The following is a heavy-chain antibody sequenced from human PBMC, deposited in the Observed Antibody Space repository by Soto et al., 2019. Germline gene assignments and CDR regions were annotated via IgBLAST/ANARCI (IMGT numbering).Heavy chain of an antibody. D-gene: IGHD6-19*01. CDR1: GGSIRGFY. CDR3: ARRAYSSGWNYFDY. CDR2: IDYSGTT. Sequence: SETLPLTCTVSGGSIRGFYWSWIRQPPGKGLDWIGYIDYSGTTNYNPSLKTRVTISVDTSKNQFSLKLSSVTAADTAVYYCARRAYSSGWNYFDYWGQGTLVTVSS. V-gene: IGHV4-59*08. J-gene: IGHJ4*02.